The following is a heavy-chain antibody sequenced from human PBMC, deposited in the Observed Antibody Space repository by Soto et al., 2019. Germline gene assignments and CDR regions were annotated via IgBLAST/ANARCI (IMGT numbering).Heavy chain of an antibody. V-gene: IGHV3-53*01. Sequence: GGSLRLSCAASGLNVENNYMIWVRQAPGQGLEWVSVIYSGGTTFYADSVKGRFTISRDNSKNTLYLQMNSLRVEDTAVYYCAREKGSDGSDVWGQGTMVTVSS. CDR3: AREKGSDGSDV. CDR2: IYSGGTT. CDR1: GLNVENNY. J-gene: IGHJ3*01.